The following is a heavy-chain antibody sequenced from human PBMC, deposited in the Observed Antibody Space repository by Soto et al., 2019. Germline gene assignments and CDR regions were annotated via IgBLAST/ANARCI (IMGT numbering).Heavy chain of an antibody. J-gene: IGHJ5*02. CDR1: GYTFTSYA. CDR2: INAGNGNT. D-gene: IGHD6-13*01. V-gene: IGHV1-3*01. CDR3: VRGRNSGIAAAGTPNWFDP. Sequence: GASVKVSCKASGYTFTSYAMHWVRQAPGQRLEWMGWINAGNGNTKYSQKFQGRVTITRDTSASTAYMELSSLRSEDTAVYYCVRGRNSGIAAAGTPNWFDPWGQGTLVTVSS.